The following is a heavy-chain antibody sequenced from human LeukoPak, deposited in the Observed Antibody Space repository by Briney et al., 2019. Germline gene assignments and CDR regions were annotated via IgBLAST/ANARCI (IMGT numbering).Heavy chain of an antibody. Sequence: ASVKVSCKASGYDFTKYAVQWVRQAPGQRLEWMGWIDAGNGRTKYSQDFQGRVTISRDTSASTAYMELSSLRSEDMAVYYCARSYYYDSSGYYDYWGQGTLVTVSS. CDR3: ARSYYYDSSGYYDY. D-gene: IGHD3-22*01. J-gene: IGHJ4*02. CDR1: GYDFTKYA. V-gene: IGHV1-3*03. CDR2: IDAGNGRT.